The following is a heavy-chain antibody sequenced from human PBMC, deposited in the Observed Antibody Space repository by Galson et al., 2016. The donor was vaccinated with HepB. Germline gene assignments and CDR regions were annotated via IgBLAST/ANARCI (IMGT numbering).Heavy chain of an antibody. CDR3: ATSPHGYAPAP. V-gene: IGHV4-59*11. CDR2: IHYSGDT. J-gene: IGHJ5*02. D-gene: IGHD5-18*01. CDR1: GGSISDHF. Sequence: SETLSLTCTVSGGSISDHFWSWIRQPPGKGLEWIGLIHYSGDTKYNPSLKRRVTISVDTTKDKFSLKLTSVTAADTAVYYCATSPHGYAPAPWGQGTLVTVSS.